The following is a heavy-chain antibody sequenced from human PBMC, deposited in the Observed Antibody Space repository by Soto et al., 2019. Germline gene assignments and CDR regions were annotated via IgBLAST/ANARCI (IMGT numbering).Heavy chain of an antibody. CDR2: INAGNGNT. Sequence: ASVKVSCKASGYTFTSYAMHWVRQAPGQRLEWMGWINAGNGNTKYSQKFQGRVTMTTDTSTSTAYMELRSLRSDDTAVYYCARDLHGDPYYWGQGTTVTVSS. D-gene: IGHD4-17*01. V-gene: IGHV1-3*01. CDR3: ARDLHGDPYY. J-gene: IGHJ6*02. CDR1: GYTFTSYA.